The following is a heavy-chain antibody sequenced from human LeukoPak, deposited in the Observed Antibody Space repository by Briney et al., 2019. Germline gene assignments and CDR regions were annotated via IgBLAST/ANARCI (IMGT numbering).Heavy chain of an antibody. V-gene: IGHV4-34*01. CDR3: ARHRYYYRSGSYYGAPYYMDV. D-gene: IGHD3-10*01. Sequence: SETLSLTCAVYGGSFSGYYWSWIRQPPGKGLEWIGEINHSGSTNYNPSLKSRVTISVDTSKNQFSLKLSSVTAADTAVYYCARHRYYYRSGSYYGAPYYMDVWGKGTTVTVAS. J-gene: IGHJ6*03. CDR2: INHSGST. CDR1: GGSFSGYY.